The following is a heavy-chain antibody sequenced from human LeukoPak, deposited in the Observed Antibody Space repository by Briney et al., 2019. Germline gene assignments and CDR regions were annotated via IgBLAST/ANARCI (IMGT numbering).Heavy chain of an antibody. CDR3: ARVGFWSGYYTHYYYGMDV. J-gene: IGHJ6*02. Sequence: PSETLSLTCTVSGGSISSGGYYWSWIRQHPGKGLEWIGYIYYSGSTYYNPSLKSRVTISVDTSKNQFSLKLSSVTAADTAVYYCARVGFWSGYYTHYYYGMDVWGQGTTVTVSS. D-gene: IGHD3-3*01. CDR1: GGSISSGGYY. V-gene: IGHV4-31*03. CDR2: IYYSGST.